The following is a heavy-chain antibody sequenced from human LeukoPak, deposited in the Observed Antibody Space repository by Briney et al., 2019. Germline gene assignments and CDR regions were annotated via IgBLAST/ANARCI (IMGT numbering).Heavy chain of an antibody. CDR2: MNPNSGNT. V-gene: IGHV1-8*01. D-gene: IGHD6-13*01. J-gene: IGHJ4*02. Sequence: ASVTVSCKASGYTFTSYDINWVRRATGQGLEWMGWMNPNSGNTGYAQKFQGRVTMTRDTSTSTVYMELSSLRSEDTAVYYCARGGSAASAYWGQGTLVTVSS. CDR1: GYTFTSYD. CDR3: ARGGSAASAY.